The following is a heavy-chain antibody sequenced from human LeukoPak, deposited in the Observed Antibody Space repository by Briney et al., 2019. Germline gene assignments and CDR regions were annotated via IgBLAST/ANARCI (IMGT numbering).Heavy chain of an antibody. CDR2: INPNSGGT. CDR1: GGTFSSYA. Sequence: GSSVKVSCKASGGTFSSYAISWVRQAPGQGLEWMGWINPNSGGTNYAQKFQGRVTMTRDTSISTAYMELSRLTSDDTAVYYCARVGSGVLWSTGLGYFDYWGQGTLVTVSS. V-gene: IGHV1-2*02. J-gene: IGHJ4*02. CDR3: ARVGSGVLWSTGLGYFDY. D-gene: IGHD3-10*01.